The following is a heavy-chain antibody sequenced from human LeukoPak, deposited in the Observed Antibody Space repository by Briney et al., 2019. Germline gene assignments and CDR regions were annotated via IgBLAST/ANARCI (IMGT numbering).Heavy chain of an antibody. J-gene: IGHJ4*02. Sequence: SVKVSCKASGGTFSSYAISWVRQAPGQGLEWMGRIIPIFGTANYAQKFQGRVTITTDESTSTAYMELSSLRSEDTAVYYCAREGLAYCGGDSYSLNWGQGTLVTVSS. CDR2: IIPIFGTA. CDR1: GGTFSSYA. D-gene: IGHD2-21*02. V-gene: IGHV1-69*05. CDR3: AREGLAYCGGDSYSLN.